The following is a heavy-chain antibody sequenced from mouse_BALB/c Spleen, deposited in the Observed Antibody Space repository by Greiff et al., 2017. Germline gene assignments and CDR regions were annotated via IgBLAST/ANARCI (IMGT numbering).Heavy chain of an antibody. CDR3: TRQGSHWYFDV. V-gene: IGHV1-69*02. CDR2: IYPSDSYT. CDR1: GYTFTSYW. J-gene: IGHJ1*01. D-gene: IGHD6-2*01. Sequence: QVQLQQPGAELVRPGASVKLSCKASGYTFTSYWINWVKQRPGQGLEWIGNIYPSDSYTNYNQKFKDKATLTVDKSSSTAYMQLSSPTSEDSAVYYCTRQGSHWYFDVWGAGTTVTVSS.